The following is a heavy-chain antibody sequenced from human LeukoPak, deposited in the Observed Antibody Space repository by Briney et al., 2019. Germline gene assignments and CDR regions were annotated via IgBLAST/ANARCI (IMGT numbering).Heavy chain of an antibody. CDR2: ISGSSSDI. V-gene: IGHV3-11*06. J-gene: IGHJ4*02. CDR3: VRGAPSAAD. CDR1: GFTFSDTY. Sequence: PGGSLRLSCAASGFTFSDTYMSWIRQPPGKGLEWVSYISGSSSDIKYADSVKGRFTVSRDNAKNTLYVQMNSLRVEDSAAYYCVRGAPSAADWGQGTLVTVSS.